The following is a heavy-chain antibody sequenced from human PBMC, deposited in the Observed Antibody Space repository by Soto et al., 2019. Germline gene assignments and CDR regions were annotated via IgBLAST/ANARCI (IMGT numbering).Heavy chain of an antibody. V-gene: IGHV1-69*13. D-gene: IGHD5-12*01. Sequence: GASVKVSCKASGGTFSSYAISWVRQAPGQGLEWMGGIIPIFGTANYAQKFQGRVTITADESTSTAYMELSSLRSEDTAVYYCARDQRSRWLQTLYFDYWGQGTLVTVSS. CDR1: GGTFSSYA. J-gene: IGHJ4*02. CDR3: ARDQRSRWLQTLYFDY. CDR2: IIPIFGTA.